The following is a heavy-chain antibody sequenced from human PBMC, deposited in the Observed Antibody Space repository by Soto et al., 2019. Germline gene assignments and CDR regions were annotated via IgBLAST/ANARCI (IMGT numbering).Heavy chain of an antibody. CDR1: GGSISSGGYY. CDR3: ARDHREGYCSSTSCEATNWFDP. CDR2: IYYSGST. Sequence: QVQLQESGPGLVKPSQTLSLTCTVSGGSISSGGYYWSWIRQNPGKGLEWMGYIYYSGSTYYNPSLKSRVTISVDTSKNQFSLKLSSVTAADTAVYYCARDHREGYCSSTSCEATNWFDPWGQGTLVTVSS. J-gene: IGHJ5*02. D-gene: IGHD2-2*01. V-gene: IGHV4-31*03.